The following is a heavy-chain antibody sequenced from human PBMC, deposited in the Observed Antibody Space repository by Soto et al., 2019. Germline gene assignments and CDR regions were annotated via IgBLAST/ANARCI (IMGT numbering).Heavy chain of an antibody. J-gene: IGHJ3*02. CDR1: GFTFSNYA. V-gene: IGHV3-23*01. CDR3: AKDIRPCTVTSVDAFDI. D-gene: IGHD4-17*01. Sequence: GGSLRLSCAASGFTFSNYAMSWVRQAPGKGLEWVSIIGGSGDSPYYADSVKGRFTISRDNARNSLYLQMNSLRAEDSAVYYCAKDIRPCTVTSVDAFDIWGKGTLVSVSS. CDR2: IGGSGDSP.